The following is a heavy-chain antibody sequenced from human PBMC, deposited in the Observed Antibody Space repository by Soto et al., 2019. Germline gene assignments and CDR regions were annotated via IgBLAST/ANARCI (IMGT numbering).Heavy chain of an antibody. CDR2: ISGSGGST. CDR1: GFTFSSYA. V-gene: IGHV3-23*01. J-gene: IGHJ4*02. Sequence: EVQLLESGGGLVQPGGSLRLSCAASGFTFSSYAMSWVRQAPGKGLEWVSAISGSGGSTYYADSVKGRFTISRDNSKNTLYLLINSLRAEDTAVYYWAYSSTPFDYWGQGTLVTVSS. CDR3: AYSSTPFDY. D-gene: IGHD6-13*01.